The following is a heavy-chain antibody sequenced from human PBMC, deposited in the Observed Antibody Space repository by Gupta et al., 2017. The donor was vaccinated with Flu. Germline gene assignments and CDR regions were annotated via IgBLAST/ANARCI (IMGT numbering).Heavy chain of an antibody. CDR3: ARGHWDS. V-gene: IGHV3-48*03. Sequence: EVQLVESGGGLVQPGGSLRLYCAASGFTFSGYDMSWVRQAPGKGLEWVSFISSSGVPYYTDSVKGRFTISRDNAKNSVYLQMDSLRAEDMAFYCCARGHWDSWGQGTLVTVSS. CDR1: GFTFSGYD. CDR2: ISSSGVP. J-gene: IGHJ4*02.